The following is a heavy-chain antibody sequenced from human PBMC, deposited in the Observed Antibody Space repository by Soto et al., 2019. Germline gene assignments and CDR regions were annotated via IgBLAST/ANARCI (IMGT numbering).Heavy chain of an antibody. D-gene: IGHD1-26*01. CDR1: GGSISSSSYY. CDR3: ARRRGGSYYPFDY. V-gene: IGHV4-39*01. Sequence: ETLSLTCTVSGGSISSSSYYWGWIRQPPGKGLEWIGSIYYSGSTYYNPSLKSRVTISVDTSKNQFSLKLSSVTAADTAVYYCARRRGGSYYPFDYWGQGTLVTVSS. CDR2: IYYSGST. J-gene: IGHJ4*02.